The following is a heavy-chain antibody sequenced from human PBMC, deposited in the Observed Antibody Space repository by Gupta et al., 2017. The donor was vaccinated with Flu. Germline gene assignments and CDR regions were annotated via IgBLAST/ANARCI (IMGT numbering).Heavy chain of an antibody. J-gene: IGHJ4*02. D-gene: IGHD3-9*01. V-gene: IGHV4-34*01. CDR3: ARGRNGDDILTGYYYNN. CDR2: INHSGST. Sequence: QVQLQQWGAGLLKPSETLSLTCAVYGGSFSGYYWSWIRQPPGKGLEWIGEINHSGSTNYNPSLKSRVTISVDTSKNQFSLKLSSVTAADTAVYYCARGRNGDDILTGYYYNNWGQGTLVTVSS. CDR1: GGSFSGYY.